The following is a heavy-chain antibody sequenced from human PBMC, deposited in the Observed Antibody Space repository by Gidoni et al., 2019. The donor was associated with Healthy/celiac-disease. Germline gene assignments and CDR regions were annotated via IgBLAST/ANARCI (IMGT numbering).Heavy chain of an antibody. CDR3: AKGGAAAGQYYYYGMDV. D-gene: IGHD6-13*01. CDR2: ISWDGGST. J-gene: IGHJ6*02. V-gene: IGHV3-43*01. CDR1: GFTFDDYT. Sequence: EVQLVESGGVVVQPGGSLRLSCAASGFTFDDYTMHWVRQAPGKGLEWVSLISWDGGSTYYADSVKGRFTISRDNSKNSLYLQMNSLRTEDTALYYCAKGGAAAGQYYYYGMDVWGQGTTVTVSS.